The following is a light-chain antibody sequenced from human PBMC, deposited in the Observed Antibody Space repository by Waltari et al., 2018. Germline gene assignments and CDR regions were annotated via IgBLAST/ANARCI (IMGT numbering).Light chain of an antibody. CDR1: QSVSSY. CDR3: QHRFNWPLT. V-gene: IGKV3-11*01. J-gene: IGKJ5*01. Sequence: EIVLTQSPATLSLSPGERATLSCRASQSVSSYLAWYQQKPGQAPRLLIYDASNRATGIPARFSGSGSGTDFPLTISSLEPEDFAVYCCQHRFNWPLTFGQGTRLEIK. CDR2: DAS.